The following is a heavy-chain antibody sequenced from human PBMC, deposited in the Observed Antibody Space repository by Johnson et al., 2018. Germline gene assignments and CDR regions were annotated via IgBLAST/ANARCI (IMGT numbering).Heavy chain of an antibody. D-gene: IGHD3-22*01. CDR3: AKVGSSGFLVHDVFDG. Sequence: VQLQESGGDLVQPGGSLRLSCAASGFTFSSYAMSWVRQAPGKGLEWVPAISGGAEDVSYADSVRGRFTISRDNSKNTLNLQLNSLRAGDTAVYYCAKVGSSGFLVHDVFDGWGQGTMVTVSS. CDR2: ISGGAEDV. CDR1: GFTFSSYA. V-gene: IGHV3-23*01. J-gene: IGHJ3*01.